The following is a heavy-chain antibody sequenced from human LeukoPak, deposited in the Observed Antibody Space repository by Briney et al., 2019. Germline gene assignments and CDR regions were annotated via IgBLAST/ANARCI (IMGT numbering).Heavy chain of an antibody. CDR1: GFTFSSYS. Sequence: GGSLRLSRAASGFTFSSYSMNWVRQAPGKGLEWVSSISSSSSYIYYADSVKGRFTISRDNAKNSLYLQMNSLRAEDTAVYYCARLGAGYCSGGSCDGAFDIWGQGTMVTVSS. D-gene: IGHD2-15*01. CDR3: ARLGAGYCSGGSCDGAFDI. CDR2: ISSSSSYI. J-gene: IGHJ3*02. V-gene: IGHV3-21*01.